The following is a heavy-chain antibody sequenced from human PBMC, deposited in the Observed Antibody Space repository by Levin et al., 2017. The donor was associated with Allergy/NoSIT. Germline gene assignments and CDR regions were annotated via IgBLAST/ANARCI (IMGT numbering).Heavy chain of an antibody. Sequence: SCAASGFTFSSYAMHWVRQAPGKGLEWVAVISYDGSNKYYADSVKGRFTISRDNSKNTLYLQMNSLIAEDTAVYYCASDEQWLLLGAFDIWGQGTTVTVSS. CDR2: ISYDGSNK. V-gene: IGHV3-30-3*01. CDR3: ASDEQWLLLGAFDI. D-gene: IGHD6-19*01. J-gene: IGHJ3*02. CDR1: GFTFSSYA.